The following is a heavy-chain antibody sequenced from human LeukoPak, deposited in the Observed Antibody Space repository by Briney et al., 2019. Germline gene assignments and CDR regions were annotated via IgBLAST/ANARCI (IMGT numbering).Heavy chain of an antibody. CDR1: GLTFSTYA. CDR3: AKGPPPSQFYYYLDV. V-gene: IGHV3-23*01. J-gene: IGHJ6*03. CDR2: LSDSGGST. Sequence: GGSLRLSCAASGLTFSTYAMTWVRQAPGKGLEWVSTLSDSGGSTYYADSVKGRFTISRDNSKNTLYLEVNSLRAEDTAVYYCAKGPPPSQFYYYLDVWGKGTTVTVSS.